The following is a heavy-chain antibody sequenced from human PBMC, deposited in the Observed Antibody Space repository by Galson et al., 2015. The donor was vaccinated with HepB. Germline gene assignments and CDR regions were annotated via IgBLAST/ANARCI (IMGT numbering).Heavy chain of an antibody. V-gene: IGHV3-23*05. CDR3: ATISGVPDY. D-gene: IGHD3-10*01. CDR1: GLTFSTYE. CDR2: IDNSGSGT. Sequence: SLRLSCAASGLTFSTYEINWARQAPGKGLEWVANIDNSGSGTHYVDSVKGRFTISRDNFKNTVYLQMSSLRAEDTAIYYCATISGVPDYWGQGTLVIVSS. J-gene: IGHJ4*02.